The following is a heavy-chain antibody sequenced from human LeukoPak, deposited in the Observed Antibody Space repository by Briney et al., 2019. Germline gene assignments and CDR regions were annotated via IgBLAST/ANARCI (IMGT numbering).Heavy chain of an antibody. V-gene: IGHV4-28*01. CDR3: AGSLGYCSSTSCYRYYYYMDV. J-gene: IGHJ6*03. Sequence: SETLSLTCDVSGYSISSVNWWGWIRQPPGKGLEWIGYIYYSGSTNYNPSLKSRVTISVDTSKNQFSLKLSSVTAADTAVYYCAGSLGYCSSTSCYRYYYYMDVWGKGTTVTVSS. D-gene: IGHD2-2*01. CDR1: GYSISSVNW. CDR2: IYYSGST.